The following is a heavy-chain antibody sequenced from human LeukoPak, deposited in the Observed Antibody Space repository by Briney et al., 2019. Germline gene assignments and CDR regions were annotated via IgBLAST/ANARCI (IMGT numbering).Heavy chain of an antibody. CDR3: ARDDGGNSGGAFDP. V-gene: IGHV1-69*05. J-gene: IGHJ5*02. CDR2: IIPIFGTA. D-gene: IGHD4-23*01. Sequence: ASVKVSCKASGGTFSSYAISWVRQAPGQGLEWMGGIIPIFGTANYAQKFQGRVTITTDESTSTAYMELSSLRSEDTVVYYCARDDGGNSGGAFDPWGQGTLVTVSS. CDR1: GGTFSSYA.